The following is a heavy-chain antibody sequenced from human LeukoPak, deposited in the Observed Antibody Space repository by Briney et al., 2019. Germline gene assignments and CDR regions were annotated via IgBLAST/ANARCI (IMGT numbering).Heavy chain of an antibody. V-gene: IGHV3-30*18. J-gene: IGHJ6*02. CDR3: AKEDVAYYDRYYYYGMDV. D-gene: IGHD3-22*01. Sequence: GRSLRLSRAASGFTFSSYGMHWVRQPPGKGLEWVAVISYDGSNKYYADSVKGRFTISRDNSKNTLYLQMNSLRAEDTAVYYCAKEDVAYYDRYYYYGMDVWGQGTTVTVSS. CDR2: ISYDGSNK. CDR1: GFTFSSYG.